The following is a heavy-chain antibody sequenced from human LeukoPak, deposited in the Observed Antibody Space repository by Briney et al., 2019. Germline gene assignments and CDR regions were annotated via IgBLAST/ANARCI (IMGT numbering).Heavy chain of an antibody. CDR1: GFTFSSYS. CDR2: IGTSSSTHI. Sequence: GGSLRLSCAASGFTFSSYSMNWVRQAPGKGLEWLSSIGTSSSTHIYYADSVKGRFTISRDNAKNSLSLQMNSLRGEDTAVYYCAREGPVDCSSTSCYADYWGQGTLVTVSS. J-gene: IGHJ4*02. V-gene: IGHV3-21*01. D-gene: IGHD2-2*01. CDR3: AREGPVDCSSTSCYADY.